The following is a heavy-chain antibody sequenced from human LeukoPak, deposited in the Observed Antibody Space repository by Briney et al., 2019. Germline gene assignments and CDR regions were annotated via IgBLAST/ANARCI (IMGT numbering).Heavy chain of an antibody. CDR3: AREIQWELLPYYYYYMDV. V-gene: IGHV1-46*01. CDR2: INPSGGST. CDR1: GYTFTTYY. J-gene: IGHJ6*03. Sequence: ASVKVSCKASGYTFTTYYVHWVRQAPGQGLEWMGIINPSGGSTTYAQKFRGRLTMTRDMSTSTVYMELSSLRSEDTAVYYCAREIQWELLPYYYYYMDVWGKGTTVTVSS. D-gene: IGHD1-26*01.